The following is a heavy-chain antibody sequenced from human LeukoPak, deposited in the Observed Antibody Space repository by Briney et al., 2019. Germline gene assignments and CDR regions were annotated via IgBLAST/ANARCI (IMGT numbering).Heavy chain of an antibody. J-gene: IGHJ4*02. D-gene: IGHD5-18*01. Sequence: PSETLSLTCAVYGGSFSRYYWSWIRHPPGKVLEWIGEINHSASTNYNPSLKSRVTISVDPSKHQFSLKLSSVTAAETAVYYCARAVDTAMVLALDYWGQGTLVTVSS. CDR2: INHSAST. V-gene: IGHV4-34*01. CDR3: ARAVDTAMVLALDY. CDR1: GGSFSRYY.